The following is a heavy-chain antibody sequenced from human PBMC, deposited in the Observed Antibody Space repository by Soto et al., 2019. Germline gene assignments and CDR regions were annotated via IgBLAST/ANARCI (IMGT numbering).Heavy chain of an antibody. D-gene: IGHD3-22*01. Sequence: PSETLSLTCTVSGGSISNYSWSWIRQPPGKGLEWIGYIYYNGNTNYNPSLKSRVTISVDTSKKQFSLKVNSVTAAGTAVYYCARHCHFYDDNVYFYAMDVWGQGTTVTAPQ. V-gene: IGHV4-59*01. CDR1: GGSISNYS. CDR3: ARHCHFYDDNVYFYAMDV. CDR2: IYYNGNT. J-gene: IGHJ6*01.